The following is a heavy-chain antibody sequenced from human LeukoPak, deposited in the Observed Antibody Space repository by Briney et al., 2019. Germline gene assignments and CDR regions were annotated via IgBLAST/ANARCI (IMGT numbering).Heavy chain of an antibody. CDR3: ARVYLNYGSAHYGMDV. J-gene: IGHJ6*04. CDR2: IYYSGST. CDR1: GGSISSYY. D-gene: IGHD3-10*01. V-gene: IGHV4-59*01. Sequence: SETLSLTCTVSGGSISSYYWSWIRQPPGKGLGWIEYIYYSGSTNYNPSLRSRVTISVDTSKNQFSLKLSSVTAADTAVYYCARVYLNYGSAHYGMDVWGKGTTVTVSS.